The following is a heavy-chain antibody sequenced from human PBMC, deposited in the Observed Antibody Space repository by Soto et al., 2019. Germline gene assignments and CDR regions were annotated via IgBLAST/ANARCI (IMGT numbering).Heavy chain of an antibody. CDR2: IYYSGST. D-gene: IGHD2-15*01. CDR1: GGSISSGGYY. Sequence: QVQLQESGPGLVKPSQTLSLTCTVSGGSISSGGYYWSWIRQHPGKGLEWIGYIYYSGSTYYNPSLKSRVTISVDTSNNQFSLKLSSVTAADTAVYYCASRDCSGGSCYFYYFDYWGQGTLVTVSS. J-gene: IGHJ4*02. V-gene: IGHV4-31*03. CDR3: ASRDCSGGSCYFYYFDY.